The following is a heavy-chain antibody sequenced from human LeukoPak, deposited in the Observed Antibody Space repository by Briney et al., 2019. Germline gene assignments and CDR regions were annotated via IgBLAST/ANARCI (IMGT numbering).Heavy chain of an antibody. CDR3: AKDRVPNYYYDSSGYYYFDY. Sequence: TGGSPRLSCAASGFTFSSYAMSWVRQAPGKGLEWVSAISGSGGSTYYADSVKGRFTISRDNSKNTLYLQMNSLRAEDTAVYYCAKDRVPNYYYDSSGYYYFDYWGQGTLVTVSS. V-gene: IGHV3-23*01. CDR1: GFTFSSYA. CDR2: ISGSGGST. J-gene: IGHJ4*02. D-gene: IGHD3-22*01.